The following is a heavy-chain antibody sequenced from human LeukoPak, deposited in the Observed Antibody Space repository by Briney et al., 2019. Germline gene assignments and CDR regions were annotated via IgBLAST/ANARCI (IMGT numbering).Heavy chain of an antibody. CDR3: ARPDGYSSSWYAGLYFDY. J-gene: IGHJ4*02. CDR1: GYSFTSYW. D-gene: IGHD6-13*01. Sequence: HGESLKTSCKGSGYSFTSYWIGWVRQMPGKGLEWMGIIYPGDSDTRYSPSFQGQVTISADKSISTAYLQWSSLKASDTAMYYCARPDGYSSSWYAGLYFDYWGQGTLVTVSS. CDR2: IYPGDSDT. V-gene: IGHV5-51*01.